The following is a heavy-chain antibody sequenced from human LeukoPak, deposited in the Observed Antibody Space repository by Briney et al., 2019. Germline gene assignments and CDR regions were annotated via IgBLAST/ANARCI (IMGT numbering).Heavy chain of an antibody. V-gene: IGHV3-11*04. CDR3: ARSTGTLNFDY. D-gene: IGHD6-13*01. Sequence: GGSLRLSCAASGFTFSDNYMRWIRQAPGKGLEWVSYISSSGSTIYYADSVKGRFTISRDNAKNSLYLQMNSLRAEDTAVYYCARSTGTLNFDYWGQGTLVTVSS. CDR1: GFTFSDNY. J-gene: IGHJ4*02. CDR2: ISSSGSTI.